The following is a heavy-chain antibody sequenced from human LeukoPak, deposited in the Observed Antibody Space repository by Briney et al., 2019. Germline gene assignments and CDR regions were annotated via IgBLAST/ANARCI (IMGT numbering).Heavy chain of an antibody. CDR3: ARIGYSSSSFDF. J-gene: IGHJ4*02. CDR2: IKQDGSVK. V-gene: IGHV3-7*05. CDR1: GFTFSSYW. D-gene: IGHD6-6*01. Sequence: QPGRSLRLSCAASGFTFSSYWMSWVRQAPGKGLEWVANIKQDGSVKYYVVSVKGRLTISRDNAKESLYLQMNSLRAEDTAVYYCARIGYSSSSFDFWGQGTLVTVSS.